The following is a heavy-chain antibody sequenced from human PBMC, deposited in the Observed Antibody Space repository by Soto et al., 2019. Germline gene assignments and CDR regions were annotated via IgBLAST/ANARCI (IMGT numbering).Heavy chain of an antibody. Sequence: SETLSLTCAVSGGSISSGGYSWSWIRQPPGKGLEWIGYIYHSGSTYYNPSLKSRVTISVDRSKNQFSLKLSSVTAADTAVYYCARGRFLGWDYGMDVWGQGTTVTVSS. CDR1: GGSISSGGYS. V-gene: IGHV4-30-2*01. J-gene: IGHJ6*02. CDR2: IYHSGST. D-gene: IGHD3-3*01. CDR3: ARGRFLGWDYGMDV.